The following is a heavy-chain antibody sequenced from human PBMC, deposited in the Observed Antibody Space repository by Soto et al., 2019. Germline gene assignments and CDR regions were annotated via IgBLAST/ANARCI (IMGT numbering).Heavy chain of an antibody. CDR1: GGSISSSSYY. V-gene: IGHV4-39*01. CDR3: ARLGNKEIYYYGMDV. CDR2: IYYSGST. D-gene: IGHD3-10*01. Sequence: SETLSLTCTVSGGSISSSSYYWGWIRQPPGKGLEWIGSIYYSGSTYYNPSLKSRVTISVDTSKNQFSLKLSSVTAADTAVYYCARLGNKEIYYYGMDVWGQGTTVTVSS. J-gene: IGHJ6*02.